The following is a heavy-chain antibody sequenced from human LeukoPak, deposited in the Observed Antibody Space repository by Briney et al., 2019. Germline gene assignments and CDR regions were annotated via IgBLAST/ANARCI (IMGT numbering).Heavy chain of an antibody. CDR1: GGSISSSSYY. Sequence: SETLSLTCTVSGGSISSSSYYWGWIRQPPGKGLEWIGSIYYSGSTYYNPSLKSRVTISVDTSKNQFSLKLSSVTAAETAVYYCARSASDYGDSRSHFDYWGQGTLVTVSS. J-gene: IGHJ4*02. D-gene: IGHD4-17*01. CDR2: IYYSGST. V-gene: IGHV4-39*01. CDR3: ARSASDYGDSRSHFDY.